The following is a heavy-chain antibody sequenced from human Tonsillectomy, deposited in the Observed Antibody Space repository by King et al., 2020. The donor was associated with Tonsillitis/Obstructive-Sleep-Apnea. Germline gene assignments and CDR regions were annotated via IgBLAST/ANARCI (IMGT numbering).Heavy chain of an antibody. CDR3: AREGSDGYFDY. V-gene: IGHV4-59*01. CDR2: IYYSGST. J-gene: IGHJ4*02. D-gene: IGHD2-21*02. Sequence: VQLQESGPGLVKPSETLSLTCTVSGGSISSYYWIWIRQPPGKGLEWIGYIYYSGSTNYNPSLKSRVTISVDTSKNQFSLNLSSVTAADTAVYYCAREGSDGYFDYWGQGTLVTVSS. CDR1: GGSISSYY.